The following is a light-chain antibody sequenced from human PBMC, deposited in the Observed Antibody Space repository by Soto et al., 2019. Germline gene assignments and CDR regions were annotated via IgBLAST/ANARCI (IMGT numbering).Light chain of an antibody. V-gene: IGLV2-14*01. J-gene: IGLJ1*01. Sequence: QSALTQPASVSGSPGQSITISCTGTSSDVGGYNYVSWYQQHPGKAPKLMIYDVSNRPSGVSNRFSGSKSGNTASLTISGLQAEDEADYYRSSYTSSSTCVFGTGTKVT. CDR3: SSYTSSSTCV. CDR1: SSDVGGYNY. CDR2: DVS.